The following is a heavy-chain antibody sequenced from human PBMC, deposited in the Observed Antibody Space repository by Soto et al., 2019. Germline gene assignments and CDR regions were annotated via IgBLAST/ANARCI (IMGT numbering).Heavy chain of an antibody. D-gene: IGHD3-16*01. CDR2: IIPMIRTT. Sequence: QVQLVQSGTEVRKPGSSVNVSCQASGDTFDTYTFSWVRQATGQGLQWMGEIIPMIRTTNYAPRFQGRLTLTADDSTRIVYMELNSLTFEDTAVYYCPGGDGGADAFDLWGQGTMIAVSS. V-gene: IGHV1-69*08. CDR1: GDTFDTYT. J-gene: IGHJ3*01. CDR3: PGGDGGADAFDL.